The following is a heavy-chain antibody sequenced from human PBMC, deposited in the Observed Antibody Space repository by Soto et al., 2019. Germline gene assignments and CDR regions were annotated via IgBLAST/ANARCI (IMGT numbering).Heavy chain of an antibody. CDR1: GGTFSDYA. CDR3: ARGRGMGFSSSWNIYWYYNMDV. J-gene: IGHJ6*02. CDR2: IIPMFRTT. D-gene: IGHD6-13*01. Sequence: QVQLVQSGAEVKKPGSSVKVSCRAAGGTFSDYALSWVRQAPGQAPEWMGGIIPMFRTTNYAQRFQGRVTIPAEDTATTAHMGLGSLRSDETAVYYCARGRGMGFSSSWNIYWYYNMDVWGQGTTVNVSS. V-gene: IGHV1-69*01.